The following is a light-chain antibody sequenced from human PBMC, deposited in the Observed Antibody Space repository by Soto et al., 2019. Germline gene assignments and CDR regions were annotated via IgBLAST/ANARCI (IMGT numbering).Light chain of an antibody. J-gene: IGLJ1*01. V-gene: IGLV2-14*01. CDR1: SSDVGGYNY. CDR3: SSYTSSRTDV. CDR2: EVS. Sequence: QSVLTQPASVSGSPGQSITISCAGTSSDVGGYNYVSWYQQHPAKAPKLMIYEVSRRPSGVSNRFSGSKSGNTASMTISGLQDEDEADYYCSSYTSSRTDVFGTGTKLTVL.